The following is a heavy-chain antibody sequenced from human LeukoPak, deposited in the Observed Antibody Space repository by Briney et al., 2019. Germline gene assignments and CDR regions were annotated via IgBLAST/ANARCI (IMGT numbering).Heavy chain of an antibody. CDR3: ARGSGSVFDEYYFDY. Sequence: GESLEISCKGSGYSFTSYWIGWVRQLPGKGLEWMGIIYPGDSDTRYSPSFQGQVTISADKSISTAYPQWSSLKASDTAMYYCARGSGSVFDEYYFDYWGQGTLVTVSS. D-gene: IGHD3-22*01. J-gene: IGHJ4*02. CDR1: GYSFTSYW. V-gene: IGHV5-51*01. CDR2: IYPGDSDT.